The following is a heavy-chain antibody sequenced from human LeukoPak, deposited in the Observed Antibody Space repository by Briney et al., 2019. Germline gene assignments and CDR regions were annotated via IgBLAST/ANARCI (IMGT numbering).Heavy chain of an antibody. CDR1: GYSISSGYY. J-gene: IGHJ4*02. D-gene: IGHD2-2*01. V-gene: IGHV4-38-2*02. CDR2: IYHSGST. CDR3: ARGRSRKDY. Sequence: PSETLSLTCTVSGYSISSGYYWGWIRQPPGRGLEWIGSIYHSGSTYYNPSLKSRVTISVDTSKNQFSLKLSSVTAADTAVYYCARGRSRKDYWGQGTLVTVSS.